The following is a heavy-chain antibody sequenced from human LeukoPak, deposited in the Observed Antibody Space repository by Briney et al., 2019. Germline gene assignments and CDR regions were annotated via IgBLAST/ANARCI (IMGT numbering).Heavy chain of an antibody. CDR3: AKDMTVFGVVIKYYFDY. V-gene: IGHV3-9*01. Sequence: SLRLSCAASGFTVSSNYMSWVRQAPGKGLEWVSGISWNSGSIGYADSVKGRFTISRDNAKNSLYLQMNSLRAEDTALYYCAKDMTVFGVVIKYYFDYWGQGTLVTVSS. J-gene: IGHJ4*02. CDR2: ISWNSGSI. D-gene: IGHD3-3*01. CDR1: GFTVSSNY.